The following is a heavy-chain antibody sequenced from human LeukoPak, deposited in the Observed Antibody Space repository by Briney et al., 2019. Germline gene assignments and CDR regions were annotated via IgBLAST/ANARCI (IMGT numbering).Heavy chain of an antibody. Sequence: PGGSLRLSCAASGFTVSSNYMSWVRQAPGKELEWVSVIYSGGSTYYADSVKGRFTISRDNSKNTLYLQMNSLRAEDTAVYYCARVSDYGDNYYFDYWGQGTLVTVSS. J-gene: IGHJ4*02. D-gene: IGHD4-17*01. CDR2: IYSGGST. CDR1: GFTVSSNY. CDR3: ARVSDYGDNYYFDY. V-gene: IGHV3-66*01.